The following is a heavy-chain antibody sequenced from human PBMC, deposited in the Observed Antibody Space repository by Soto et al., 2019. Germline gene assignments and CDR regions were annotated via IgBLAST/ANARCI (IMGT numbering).Heavy chain of an antibody. V-gene: IGHV3-30-3*01. Sequence: PGGSLRLSCAASGFTFSSYAMHWVRQAPGKGLEWVAVISYDGSNKYYADSVKGRFTISRDNSKNTLYLQMNSLRAEDTAVYFCARDFISSGWRYYYYYGMDVWGQGTTVTVSS. CDR3: ARDFISSGWRYYYYYGMDV. CDR1: GFTFSSYA. D-gene: IGHD6-19*01. J-gene: IGHJ6*02. CDR2: ISYDGSNK.